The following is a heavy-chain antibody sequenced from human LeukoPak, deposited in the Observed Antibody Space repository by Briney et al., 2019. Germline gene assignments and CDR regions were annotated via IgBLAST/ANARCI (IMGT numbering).Heavy chain of an antibody. Sequence: GGSLRLSFAASGFTFSRYDMHWLRQSTGKDLEGVSGIGTACDTFYLGSVKGRFTIYRENAKNSLYLQMNSLRVGDTAVYYCARSVPGGSGWMGSIEYWGQGTLVTVSS. D-gene: IGHD6-19*01. CDR3: ARSVPGGSGWMGSIEY. CDR2: IGTACDT. CDR1: GFTFSRYD. J-gene: IGHJ4*02. V-gene: IGHV3-13*01.